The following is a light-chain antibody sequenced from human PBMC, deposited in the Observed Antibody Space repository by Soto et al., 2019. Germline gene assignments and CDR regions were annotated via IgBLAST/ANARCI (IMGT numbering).Light chain of an antibody. CDR2: GNS. CDR3: QSSDSSLSV. V-gene: IGLV1-40*01. Sequence: QSVLTQPPSVSGAPGQRVTISCTGSSSNIGAGYDVHWYQQLPGTAPKLLIYGNSHRPSGVPDRFSGSKSGTSASLAITGLQAEDEADYYCQSSDSSLSVFGTGTKLTVL. J-gene: IGLJ1*01. CDR1: SSNIGAGYD.